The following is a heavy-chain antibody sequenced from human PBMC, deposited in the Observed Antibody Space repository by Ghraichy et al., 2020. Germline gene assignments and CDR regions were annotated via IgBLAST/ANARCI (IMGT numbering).Heavy chain of an antibody. CDR2: ISTSGNTI. D-gene: IGHD2-15*01. Sequence: GESLNISCAASGFTFSTYSMNWVRQAPGKGLEWVSYISTSGNTISHADSVKGRFTVSRDDAKNSLYLQMNSLRAEDTAVYFCARDDCSGGGCYSGPLDYWGQGTLVTVSS. J-gene: IGHJ4*02. CDR3: ARDDCSGGGCYSGPLDY. V-gene: IGHV3-48*01. CDR1: GFTFSTYS.